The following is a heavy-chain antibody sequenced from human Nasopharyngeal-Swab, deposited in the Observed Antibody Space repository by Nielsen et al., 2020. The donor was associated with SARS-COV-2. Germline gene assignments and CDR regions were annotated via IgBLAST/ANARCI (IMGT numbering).Heavy chain of an antibody. CDR1: GFTFSSYW. CDR3: ARDPLNYGDYFDY. Sequence: GGSLRLSCAASGFTFSSYWMHWVRQAPGKGLVWVSRINSDGSSTSYADSVKGRFTISRDNTKNTLYLQMNSLRAEDTAVYYCARDPLNYGDYFDYWGQGTLVTVSS. V-gene: IGHV3-74*01. CDR2: INSDGSST. D-gene: IGHD4-17*01. J-gene: IGHJ4*02.